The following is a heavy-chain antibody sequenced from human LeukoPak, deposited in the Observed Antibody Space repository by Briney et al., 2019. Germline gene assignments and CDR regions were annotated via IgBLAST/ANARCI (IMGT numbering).Heavy chain of an antibody. Sequence: PGGSLRLSCAASGFTFSTYWMNWVRQAPGKGLEWVANIKQDGTGKYYVDSVKGRFTISRDNAKNSLYLQMNSLTAEDTAVYYCARDPDQIVGANFDYWGQGTLVTVSS. V-gene: IGHV3-7*01. CDR3: ARDPDQIVGANFDY. J-gene: IGHJ4*02. CDR2: IKQDGTGK. CDR1: GFTFSTYW. D-gene: IGHD1-26*01.